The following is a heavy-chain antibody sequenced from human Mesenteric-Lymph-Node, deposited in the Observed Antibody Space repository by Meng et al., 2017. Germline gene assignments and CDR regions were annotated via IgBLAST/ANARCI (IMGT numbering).Heavy chain of an antibody. D-gene: IGHD6-19*01. V-gene: IGHV4-4*02. CDR2: IYHSGST. CDR1: GGSISSRDW. CDR3: ASFPPPGKQWLVTDY. Sequence: QVYESGSGSVKPSGPLSLTGAVSGGSISSRDWWSWVRQPPGKGLEWIGEIYHSGSTNYNPSLKSRVTISVDKSKNQFSLKLSSVTAADTAVYYCASFPPPGKQWLVTDYWGQGTLVTVSS. J-gene: IGHJ4*02.